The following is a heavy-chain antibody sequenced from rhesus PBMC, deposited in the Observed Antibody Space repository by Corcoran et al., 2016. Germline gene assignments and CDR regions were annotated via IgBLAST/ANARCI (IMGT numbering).Heavy chain of an antibody. Sequence: QVTLKESGPALVKPTQTLTLTCTFSGFSLSTRGMGVGWIRQPSRKTLEWLAHIYWNDDKYYSTSLKSRLTISKDTSKNQVVLTMTNMDPVDTATYYCARLGIPYYFDYWGQGVLVTVSS. D-gene: IGHD7-45*01. J-gene: IGHJ4*01. V-gene: IGHV2-1*01. CDR2: IYWNDDK. CDR3: ARLGIPYYFDY. CDR1: GFSLSTRGMG.